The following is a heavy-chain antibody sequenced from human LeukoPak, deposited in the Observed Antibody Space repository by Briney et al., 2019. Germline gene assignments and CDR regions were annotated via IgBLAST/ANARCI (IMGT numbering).Heavy chain of an antibody. CDR2: ISYDGSNK. J-gene: IGHJ3*02. CDR1: GFTFSSYG. D-gene: IGHD6-13*01. Sequence: GGSLRLSCAASGFTFSSYGMHWVRQAPGKGLEWVAVISYDGSNKYYADYVKGRFTISRDNSKNTLYLQMNSLRAEDTAVYYCAKIAAAGLGAFDIWGQGTMVTVSS. CDR3: AKIAAAGLGAFDI. V-gene: IGHV3-30*18.